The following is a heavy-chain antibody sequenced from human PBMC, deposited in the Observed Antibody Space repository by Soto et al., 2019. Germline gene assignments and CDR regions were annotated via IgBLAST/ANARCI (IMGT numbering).Heavy chain of an antibody. CDR2: VVKDGRDP. Sequence: VQLVESGGGVIQPGRSLRLSCSASGFTLSGHGMHWVRQAPGRGLEWVGVVVKDGRDPFYADPVKGRFTISRDISQNTIYLHMDSLRPDDSGVYYCAKDADRRLMDHWGRGTLVTVSS. D-gene: IGHD6-19*01. CDR3: AKDADRRLMDH. J-gene: IGHJ4*02. CDR1: GFTLSGHG. V-gene: IGHV3-30*18.